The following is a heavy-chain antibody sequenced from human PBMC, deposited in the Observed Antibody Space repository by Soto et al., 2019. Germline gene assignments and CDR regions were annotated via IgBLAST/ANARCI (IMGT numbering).Heavy chain of an antibody. Sequence: SETLSLTCTVSGGSISSYYWSWIRQPPGKGLEWIGYIYYSGSTNYNPSLKSRVTISVDTSKNQFSLKLSSVTAADTAVYYCARTPRGYDFSHWFDPWGQGTLVTVSS. CDR3: ARTPRGYDFSHWFDP. D-gene: IGHD3-3*01. J-gene: IGHJ5*02. V-gene: IGHV4-59*01. CDR1: GGSISSYY. CDR2: IYYSGST.